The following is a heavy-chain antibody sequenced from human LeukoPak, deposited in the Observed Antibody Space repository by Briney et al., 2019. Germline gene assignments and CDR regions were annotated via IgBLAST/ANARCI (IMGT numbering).Heavy chain of an antibody. CDR2: IRYDGTNK. CDR1: GFIFNNYG. CDR3: ARHRGSYFDY. J-gene: IGHJ4*02. D-gene: IGHD3-10*01. Sequence: GRSLRLSCAASGFIFNNYGMHWVRQAPGKGLEWVAFIRYDGTNKYYADSVKGRFTISRDSSKNALYLQMNSLRAEDTAVYYCARHRGSYFDYWGQGSLVTVSS. V-gene: IGHV3-33*01.